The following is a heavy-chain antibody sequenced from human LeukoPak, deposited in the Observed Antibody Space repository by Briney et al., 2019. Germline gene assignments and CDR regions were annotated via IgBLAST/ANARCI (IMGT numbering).Heavy chain of an antibody. J-gene: IGHJ4*02. CDR3: ARYYYGSGSPPYFDY. Sequence: GESLKISCKGSGYSFTSYWISWVRQMPGKGLEWMGIIYPGDSDTRYSPSFQGQVTISADKSISTAYLQWSSLKASDTAMYYCARYYYGSGSPPYFDYWGQGTLVTVSS. V-gene: IGHV5-51*01. D-gene: IGHD3-10*01. CDR1: GYSFTSYW. CDR2: IYPGDSDT.